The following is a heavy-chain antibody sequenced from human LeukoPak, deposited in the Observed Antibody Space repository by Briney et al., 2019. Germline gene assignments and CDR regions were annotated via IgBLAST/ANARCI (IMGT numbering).Heavy chain of an antibody. CDR3: ARDTGSSEFDY. CDR2: IWYDGSNE. J-gene: IGHJ4*02. Sequence: PGGSLRLSCAASGFIFSSYGMHWVRQAPGKGLEWVAVIWYDGSNEYYVDSVKGRFTISRDNSKNTLYLQMNSVRAEDTAVYYCARDTGSSEFDYWGQGTLVTVSS. D-gene: IGHD6-6*01. V-gene: IGHV3-33*01. CDR1: GFIFSSYG.